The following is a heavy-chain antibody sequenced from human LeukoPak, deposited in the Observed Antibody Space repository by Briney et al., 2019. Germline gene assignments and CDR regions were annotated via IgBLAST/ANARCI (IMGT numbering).Heavy chain of an antibody. V-gene: IGHV3-33*01. Sequence: GKSLRLSCAASGFTFRNYGMHWVRQAPGKGLEWVALIWYDGSNTDYAASVKGRFTISRDSSKNTLSLQMNSLRAEDTAVYYCARDKSSTRVVPTMGYWGQGTLVTVSS. CDR2: IWYDGSNT. D-gene: IGHD5-12*01. CDR3: ARDKSSTRVVPTMGY. CDR1: GFTFRNYG. J-gene: IGHJ4*02.